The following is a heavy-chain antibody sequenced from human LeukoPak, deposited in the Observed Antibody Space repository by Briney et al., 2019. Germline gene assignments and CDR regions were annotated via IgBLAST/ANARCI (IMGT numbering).Heavy chain of an antibody. CDR1: GFTFSDYY. Sequence: GGSLRLSCAASGFTFSDYYMSWIRQAPGKGLEWVSYISSSGSTIYYADSVKGRFTIPRDNAKNSLYLQMNSLRAEDTAVYYCARVSYGDRGDYYYYMDVWGKGTTVTISS. V-gene: IGHV3-11*01. CDR2: ISSSGSTI. D-gene: IGHD5-18*01. J-gene: IGHJ6*03. CDR3: ARVSYGDRGDYYYYMDV.